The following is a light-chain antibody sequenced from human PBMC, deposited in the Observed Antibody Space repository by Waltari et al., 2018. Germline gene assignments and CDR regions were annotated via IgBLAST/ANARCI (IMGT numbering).Light chain of an antibody. V-gene: IGKV1-39*01. CDR1: QSISSY. CDR3: QQSYSSPQNS. CDR2: AAS. Sequence: DIQMTQSPTSLSASVGDRVTLTCRASQSISSYLNWYQQKPGKAPKLLIYAASSLQGGVPSRCSGSGSGTDFTLTISSLQPEDSATYYCQQSYSSPQNSFGQGTKVEIK. J-gene: IGKJ2*03.